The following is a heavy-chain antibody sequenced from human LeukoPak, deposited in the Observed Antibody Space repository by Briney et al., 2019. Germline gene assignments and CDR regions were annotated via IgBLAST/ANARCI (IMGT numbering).Heavy chain of an antibody. D-gene: IGHD3-22*01. Sequence: GRSLRLSCAASGFTFSSYGMPWVRQAPGKGLEWVAVIWYDGSNKYYADSVKGRFTISRDNSKNTLYLQMNSLRAEDTAVYYCAKEYYYDSSGPSVGGDYWGQGTLVTVSS. CDR3: AKEYYYDSSGPSVGGDY. V-gene: IGHV3-33*06. CDR2: IWYDGSNK. J-gene: IGHJ4*02. CDR1: GFTFSSYG.